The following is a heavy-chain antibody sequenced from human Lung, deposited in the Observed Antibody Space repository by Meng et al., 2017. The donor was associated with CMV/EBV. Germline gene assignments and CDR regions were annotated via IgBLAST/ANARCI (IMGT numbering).Heavy chain of an antibody. CDR3: ARDNNWGPDY. V-gene: IGHV1-2*02. CDR2: IHPRRGNT. D-gene: IGHD7-27*01. J-gene: IGHJ4*02. CDR1: GYTFTAHS. Sequence: ASVXVSCKASGYTFTAHSFHWVRQAPGQGLEWMGWIHPRRGNTNYAQQFQGRVTLTRDTSINTGYMELTRLTSDETAVYYCARDNNWGPDYWGQGTLVTVPS.